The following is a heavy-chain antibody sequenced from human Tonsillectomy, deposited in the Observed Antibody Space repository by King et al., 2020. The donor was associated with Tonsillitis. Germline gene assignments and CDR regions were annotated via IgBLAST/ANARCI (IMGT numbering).Heavy chain of an antibody. CDR3: AKREILGWNDKGGWFDP. D-gene: IGHD1-1*01. Sequence: VQPVESGGGVVQPGGSLRLSCAASGFTFSSYGMHWVRQAPGKGLEWVAFIRYDGSNKYYADSVKGRFTISRDNSKNTLYLQMNSLRAEDTAVYYCAKREILGWNDKGGWFDPWGQGTLVTVSS. J-gene: IGHJ5*02. CDR1: GFTFSSYG. V-gene: IGHV3-30*02. CDR2: IRYDGSNK.